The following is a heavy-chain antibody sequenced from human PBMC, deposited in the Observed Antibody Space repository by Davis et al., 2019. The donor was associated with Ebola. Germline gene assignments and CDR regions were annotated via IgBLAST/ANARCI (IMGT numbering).Heavy chain of an antibody. Sequence: PSETLSLTCAVYGGSFSGYYWTWIRQPPGKGLEWIGETNQSGTTKLNPSLKSRVNLSVDTSKNQFSLTMRSVTAADTAVYYCARDRDPRKNVLVRPMGRWFDPWGQGTLVTVSS. CDR3: ARDRDPRKNVLVRPMGRWFDP. J-gene: IGHJ5*02. CDR1: GGSFSGYY. CDR2: TNQSGTT. D-gene: IGHD2-8*01. V-gene: IGHV4-34*01.